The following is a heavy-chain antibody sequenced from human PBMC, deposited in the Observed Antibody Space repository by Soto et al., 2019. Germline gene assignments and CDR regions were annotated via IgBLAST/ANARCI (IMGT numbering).Heavy chain of an antibody. V-gene: IGHV5-51*01. J-gene: IGHJ4*02. CDR2: IYPADSDA. CDR3: ARVQYSSGWYFDY. D-gene: IGHD6-19*01. CDR1: GYRFTSYW. Sequence: GESLKISCKISGYRFTSYWIGWVRQMPGKGPEGMGIIYPADSDARYRQSFQGQVTISADKSISTAYLQWSSLKASDTGMYYCARVQYSSGWYFDYWGRGTLVTVSS.